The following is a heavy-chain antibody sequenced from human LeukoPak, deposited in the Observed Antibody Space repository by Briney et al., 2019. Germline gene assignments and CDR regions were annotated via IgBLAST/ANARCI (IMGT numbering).Heavy chain of an antibody. D-gene: IGHD6-6*01. V-gene: IGHV3-30-3*01. CDR3: ARNFPYSSSYNLDV. Sequence: GGSLRLSCAASGFAFSGAAMHWVRQAPGKGLEWVAITSFDGSNKFYSDSVMGRFTISRDNSVNTLFLQMTSLSPEDTAIYYCARNFPYSSSYNLDVWGQGTLVTVSS. CDR1: GFAFSGAA. CDR2: TSFDGSNK. J-gene: IGHJ4*02.